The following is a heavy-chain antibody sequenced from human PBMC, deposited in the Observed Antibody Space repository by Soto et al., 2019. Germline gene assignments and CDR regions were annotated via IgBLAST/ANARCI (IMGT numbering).Heavy chain of an antibody. CDR3: ARCRGTVTFPGAYETYYYYMDV. Sequence: GGSLRLSCAASGFTFSDYYMSWIRQAPGKGLEWVSYISSSGSTIYYADSVKGRFTISRDNAKNSLYLQMNSLRAEDTAVYYCARCRGTVTFPGAYETYYYYMDVWGKGTTVTVSS. CDR1: GFTFSDYY. J-gene: IGHJ6*03. V-gene: IGHV3-11*01. CDR2: ISSSGSTI. D-gene: IGHD4-4*01.